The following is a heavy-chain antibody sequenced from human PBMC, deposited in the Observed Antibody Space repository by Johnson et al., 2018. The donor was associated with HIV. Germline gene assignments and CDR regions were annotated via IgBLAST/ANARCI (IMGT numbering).Heavy chain of an antibody. D-gene: IGHD3-9*01. CDR1: GFTFSSYA. CDR2: ISGGTT. Sequence: EVQLVESGGGVVQPGRSLSLSCAASGFTFSSYAMYWVRQAPGKGLEWVTSISGGTTYYADSVQGRFTISRDNSKNTLYLQMNSLRAEDTAVYYCARMGLTGAFDIWGQGTMVTVSS. V-gene: IGHV3-38*03. J-gene: IGHJ3*02. CDR3: ARMGLTGAFDI.